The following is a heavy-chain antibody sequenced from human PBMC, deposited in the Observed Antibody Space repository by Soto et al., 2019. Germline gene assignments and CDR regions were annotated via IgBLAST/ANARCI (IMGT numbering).Heavy chain of an antibody. CDR3: ARRKPDGVGFKYYFDY. D-gene: IGHD4-17*01. Sequence: PGESLKISCKGSGYSFTSYWIGWVRQMPGKGLEWMGIIYPGDSDTRYSPSFQGQVTISADKSISTAYLQWSSLKASDTAMYYCARRKPDGVGFKYYFDYWGQGTLVTVSS. V-gene: IGHV5-51*01. J-gene: IGHJ4*02. CDR1: GYSFTSYW. CDR2: IYPGDSDT.